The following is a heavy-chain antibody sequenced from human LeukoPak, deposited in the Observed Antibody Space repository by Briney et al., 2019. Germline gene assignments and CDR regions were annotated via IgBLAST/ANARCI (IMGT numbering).Heavy chain of an antibody. CDR2: INPSGGST. V-gene: IGHV1-46*01. CDR1: GYTFTSYY. J-gene: IGHJ3*02. D-gene: IGHD2-2*01. Sequence: EASVKVSCKASGYTFTSYYMHWVRQAPGQGLEWMGIINPSGGSTSYAQKFQGRVTMTRDTSKNQISLKLSSVTAADTAVYYCARGKNKDFVPLPAAEGTFDIWGQGTVVTVSS. CDR3: ARGKNKDFVPLPAAEGTFDI.